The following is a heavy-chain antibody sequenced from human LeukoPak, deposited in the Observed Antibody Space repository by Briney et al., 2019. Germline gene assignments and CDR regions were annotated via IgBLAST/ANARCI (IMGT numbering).Heavy chain of an antibody. CDR3: ARDGDVGFGESLFDY. CDR2: ISSSGSTI. Sequence: GGSLRLSCAASGFTFSDYYMSWIRQAPGKGLEWVSYISSSGSTIYYAGSVKGRFTISRDNAKNSLYLQMNSLRAEDTAVYYCARDGDVGFGESLFDYWGQGTLVTVSS. D-gene: IGHD3-10*01. J-gene: IGHJ4*02. CDR1: GFTFSDYY. V-gene: IGHV3-11*04.